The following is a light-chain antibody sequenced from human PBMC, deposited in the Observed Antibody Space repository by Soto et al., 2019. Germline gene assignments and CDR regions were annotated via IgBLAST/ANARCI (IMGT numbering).Light chain of an antibody. V-gene: IGLV2-14*01. CDR1: SSDVGAYNY. Sequence: QSALTRPASVSGSPGQSITISCTGTSSDVGAYNYVSWYQQHPGKAPKLMIYDVNIRPSGVSNRFSGSKSGNTASLTISGLQAEDEADYYCTSWTTSTTMKFGGGTK. CDR3: TSWTTSTTMK. CDR2: DVN. J-gene: IGLJ2*01.